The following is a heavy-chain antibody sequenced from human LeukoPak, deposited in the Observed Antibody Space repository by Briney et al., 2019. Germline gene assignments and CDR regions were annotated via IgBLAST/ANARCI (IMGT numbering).Heavy chain of an antibody. CDR1: GFSFSDYY. D-gene: IGHD3-10*01. J-gene: IGHJ4*02. CDR3: ANYVLGSRIDY. V-gene: IGHV3-11*04. Sequence: GGSLRLSCAASGFSFSDYYMSWIRQAPGKGLEWVSYISSSGFTIYYADSVKGRFTISRDNAKNSLYLQMNSLRAEDTAVYFCANYVLGSRIDYWGQGTLVTVSS. CDR2: ISSSGFTI.